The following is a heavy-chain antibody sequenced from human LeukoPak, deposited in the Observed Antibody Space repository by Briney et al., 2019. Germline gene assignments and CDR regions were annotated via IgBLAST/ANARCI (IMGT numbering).Heavy chain of an antibody. CDR3: ARIAAASDAFDI. CDR1: GGSVSSGSYY. CDR2: IYYSGST. D-gene: IGHD6-13*01. V-gene: IGHV4-61*01. J-gene: IGHJ3*02. Sequence: SETLSLTCTVSGGSVSSGSYYWSWIRQPPGTGLEWIGYIYYSGSTNYNPSLKSRVTISVDTSKNQFSLKLSSVTAADTAVYYCARIAAASDAFDIWGQGTMVTVSS.